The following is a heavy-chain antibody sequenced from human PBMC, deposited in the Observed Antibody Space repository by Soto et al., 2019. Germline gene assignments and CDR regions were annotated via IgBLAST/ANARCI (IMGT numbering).Heavy chain of an antibody. CDR3: AKDLYYGDYGGGPDAFDI. D-gene: IGHD4-17*01. V-gene: IGHV3-9*01. Sequence: DVQLVESGGGLVQPGRSLRLSCAASGFTFDDYAMHWVRQAPGKGLEWVSGISWNSGSIGYADSVKGRFTISRDNAKNSLYLQMNSLRAEDTALYYCAKDLYYGDYGGGPDAFDIWGQGTMVTVSS. CDR1: GFTFDDYA. CDR2: ISWNSGSI. J-gene: IGHJ3*02.